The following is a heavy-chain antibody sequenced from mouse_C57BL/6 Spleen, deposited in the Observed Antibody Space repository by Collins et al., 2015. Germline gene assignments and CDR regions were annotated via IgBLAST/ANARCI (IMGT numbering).Heavy chain of an antibody. CDR1: GYTFTSYW. Sequence: QVQLQQPGAELVMPGASVKLSCKASGYTFTSYWMHWVKQRPGQGLEWIGEIDPSDSYTNYNQKFKGKSTLTVDKSSSTAYMQLSSLTSEDSAVYYCARSGYGNPNATDYWGQGTSVTVSS. V-gene: IGHV1-69*01. CDR2: IDPSDSYT. J-gene: IGHJ4*01. CDR3: ARSGYGNPNATDY. D-gene: IGHD2-1*01.